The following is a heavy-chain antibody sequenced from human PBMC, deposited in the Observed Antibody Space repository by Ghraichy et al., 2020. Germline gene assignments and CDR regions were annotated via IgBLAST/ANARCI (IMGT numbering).Heavy chain of an antibody. J-gene: IGHJ2*01. CDR2: INHSGST. Sequence: SETLSLTCAVYGGSFSGYYWSWIRQPPGKGLEWIGEINHSGSTNYNPSLKSRVTISVDTSKNQFSLKLSSVTAADTAVYYCARGLIPPPAGKGQRYSWYFDLWGRGTLVTVSS. D-gene: IGHD3-16*02. CDR1: GGSFSGYY. CDR3: ARGLIPPPAGKGQRYSWYFDL. V-gene: IGHV4-34*01.